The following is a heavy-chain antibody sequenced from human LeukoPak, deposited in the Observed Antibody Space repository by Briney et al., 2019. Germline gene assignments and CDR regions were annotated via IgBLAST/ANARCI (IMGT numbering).Heavy chain of an antibody. CDR1: GYTFTGYH. V-gene: IGHV1-2*02. J-gene: IGHJ4*02. Sequence: ASVKVSCKASGYTFTGYHMHWVRQAPGQGLEWMGWINPNSGGTNYAQKFQGRVTMTRDTSISTAYMELSRLRSDDTAVYYCARDLYYYDSSGYYGTDYWGQGTLVTVSS. CDR2: INPNSGGT. CDR3: ARDLYYYDSSGYYGTDY. D-gene: IGHD3-22*01.